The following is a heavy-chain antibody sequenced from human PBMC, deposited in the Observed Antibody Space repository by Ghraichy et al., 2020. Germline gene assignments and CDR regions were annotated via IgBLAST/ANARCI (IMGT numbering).Heavy chain of an antibody. Sequence: SETLSLTCTVSGGSISSSSYYWGWIRQPPGKGLEWIGSMYYSGSTYYNPSLKSRVTISVDTSKNQFSLKLSSVTAADTAVYYCGRHRRNTMIVVVTDIWGFDYWGQGTLVTVSS. CDR1: GGSISSSSYY. CDR2: MYYSGST. J-gene: IGHJ4*02. D-gene: IGHD3-22*01. V-gene: IGHV4-39*01. CDR3: GRHRRNTMIVVVTDIWGFDY.